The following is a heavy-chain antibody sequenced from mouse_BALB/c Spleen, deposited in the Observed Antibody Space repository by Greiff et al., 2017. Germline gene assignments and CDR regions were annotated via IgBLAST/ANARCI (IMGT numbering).Heavy chain of an antibody. J-gene: IGHJ4*01. CDR2: ISYDGSN. V-gene: IGHV3-6*02. CDR1: GYSITSGYY. Sequence: EVKVEESGPGLVKPSQSLSLTCSVTGYSITSGYYWNWIRQFPGNKLEWMGYISYDGSNNYNPSLKNRISITRDTSKNQFFLKLNSVTTEDTATYYCARATSYYAMDYWGQGTSVTVSS. CDR3: ARATSYYAMDY.